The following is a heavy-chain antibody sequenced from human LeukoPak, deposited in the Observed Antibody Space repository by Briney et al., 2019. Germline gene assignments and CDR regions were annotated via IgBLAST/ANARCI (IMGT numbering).Heavy chain of an antibody. J-gene: IGHJ6*03. D-gene: IGHD1-1*01. V-gene: IGHV1-46*01. Sequence: ASVKVSCKASGYTFTSYYMHWVRQAPGQGLEWMGIINPSGGSTSFAQKFQGRATMTTDESTNTAYLELTSLTSKDTAVYYCATGTDSAIRPQYYYYMDVWGKGTAVTVSS. CDR2: INPSGGST. CDR1: GYTFTSYY. CDR3: ATGTDSAIRPQYYYYMDV.